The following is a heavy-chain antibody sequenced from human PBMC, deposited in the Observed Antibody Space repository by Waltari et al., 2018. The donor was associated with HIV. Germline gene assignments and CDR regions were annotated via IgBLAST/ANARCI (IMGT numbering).Heavy chain of an antibody. CDR2: IYYTGTT. Sequence: QLQLQQSGPGLVKPSETLSLTCTVSGGSVINSDYYWDFIRQSPGKGLEGIGNIYYTGTTFSNPSLKGRVTMSADLSRNHFSRRLNSVTAAEPAIYYCARRPRMAAFYLYYGMDVWGQGTTVTVSS. J-gene: IGHJ6*02. CDR1: GGSVINSDYY. CDR3: ARRPRMAAFYLYYGMDV. D-gene: IGHD2-8*01. V-gene: IGHV4-39*01.